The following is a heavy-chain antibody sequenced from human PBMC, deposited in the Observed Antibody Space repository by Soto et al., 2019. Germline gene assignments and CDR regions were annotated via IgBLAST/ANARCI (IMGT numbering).Heavy chain of an antibody. J-gene: IGHJ4*02. CDR2: IIPIFGTA. CDR3: ARNGQKEEYSSYFDY. V-gene: IGHV1-69*01. D-gene: IGHD6-6*01. Sequence: QVQLVQSGAEVKKPGSSVKVSCKASGGTFSSYAISWVRQAPGQGLEWMGGIIPIFGTANYGQKFQGRVTITADESTSTAYMELSSLRSEDTAVYYCARNGQKEEYSSYFDYWGQGTLVTVSS. CDR1: GGTFSSYA.